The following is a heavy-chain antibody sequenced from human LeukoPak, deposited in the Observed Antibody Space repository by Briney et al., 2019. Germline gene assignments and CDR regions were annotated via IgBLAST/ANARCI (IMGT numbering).Heavy chain of an antibody. D-gene: IGHD1/OR15-1a*01. V-gene: IGHV4-31*03. CDR1: GGSISSGGYY. CDR2: IYYSGST. J-gene: IGHJ3*02. Sequence: MSSQTLSLTCTVSGGSISSGGYYWSWIRLHPGKGLEWIGYIYYSGSTYYNPSLKSRVTISVDTSKNQFSLKLSSVTAADTAVYYCARDEHDAFDIWGQGTMVTVSS. CDR3: ARDEHDAFDI.